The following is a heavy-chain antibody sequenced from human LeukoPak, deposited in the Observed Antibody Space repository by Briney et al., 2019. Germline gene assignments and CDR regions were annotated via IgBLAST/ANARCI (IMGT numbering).Heavy chain of an antibody. D-gene: IGHD2-15*01. CDR2: IYPGDSDT. V-gene: IGHV5-51*01. J-gene: IGHJ4*02. CDR1: GYSFTSYW. Sequence: RGESLKISCKGSGYSFTSYWIGWVRQMPGKGLEWMGIIYPGDSDTRYSPSFQGQVAISADKSISTAYLQWSSLKASDTAMYYCARQPINTYCSGGSCSLSYFDYWGQGTLVTVSS. CDR3: ARQPINTYCSGGSCSLSYFDY.